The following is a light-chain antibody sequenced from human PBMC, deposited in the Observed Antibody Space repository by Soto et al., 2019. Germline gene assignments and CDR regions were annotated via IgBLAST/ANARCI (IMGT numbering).Light chain of an antibody. CDR3: QQYATSPLT. CDR2: GAL. Sequence: EIVMTQTPATLSVSPGERATLSCRASQTVSSRFLAWYQQKPGQAPRLLIYGALSRATGIPDRFSGSGSGTDFTLTISRLEPEDFALYYCQQYATSPLTFGGGTKEDIK. J-gene: IGKJ4*01. V-gene: IGKV3-20*01. CDR1: QTVSSRF.